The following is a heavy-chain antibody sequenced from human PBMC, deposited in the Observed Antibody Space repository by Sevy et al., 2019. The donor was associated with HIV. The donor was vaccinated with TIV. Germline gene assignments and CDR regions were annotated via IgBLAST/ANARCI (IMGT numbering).Heavy chain of an antibody. Sequence: GGSLRLSRVASGFTFSGHCMSWVRQAPGKGLEWVASIEPDGTEKYYVDSVKGRFTISRDNARDSLYLQMNSLRAEDTAVYYCVRVNSGSGVIIPNVYYGMDVWGQGTTVTVSS. CDR2: IEPDGTEK. V-gene: IGHV3-7*03. CDR1: GFTFSGHC. D-gene: IGHD3-3*01. J-gene: IGHJ6*02. CDR3: VRVNSGSGVIIPNVYYGMDV.